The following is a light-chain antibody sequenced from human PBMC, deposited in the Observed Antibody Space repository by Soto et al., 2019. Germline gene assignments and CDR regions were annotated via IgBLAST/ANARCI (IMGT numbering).Light chain of an antibody. CDR3: QQYNNWPRT. Sequence: EVGLTQSPGPVSLSPGERATLSCRASQSVSSTYLAWYQQKPGQAPRLLIYRTSTRATGIPDRFSGSGSGTDFTLTISRLEPEDFAVYYCQQYNNWPRTFGQGTKVDIK. CDR2: RTS. CDR1: QSVSSTY. V-gene: IGKV3-20*01. J-gene: IGKJ1*01.